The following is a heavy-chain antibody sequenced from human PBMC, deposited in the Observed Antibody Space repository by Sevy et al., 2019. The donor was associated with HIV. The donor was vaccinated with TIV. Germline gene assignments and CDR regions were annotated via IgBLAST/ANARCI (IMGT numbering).Heavy chain of an antibody. J-gene: IGHJ6*02. CDR3: AKRPVQSGLSGGGANFGMDV. CDR2: LIGGGSRT. V-gene: IGHV3-23*01. Sequence: GGSLRLSCAASGFPFSNYAMSWVRQAPGKGLEWVSTLIGGGSRTYYADSVTGRFIISRDNSRNTLYLQMNSLRAEDTAIYFCAKRPVQSGLSGGGANFGMDVCGRGTTVTVSS. D-gene: IGHD2-8*02. CDR1: GFPFSNYA.